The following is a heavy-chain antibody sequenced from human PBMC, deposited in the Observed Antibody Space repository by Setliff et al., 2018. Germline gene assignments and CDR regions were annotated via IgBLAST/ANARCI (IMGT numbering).Heavy chain of an antibody. J-gene: IGHJ4*02. CDR1: GYTFTSYT. CDR3: ARGRGGHYDSSGYYYVLDY. V-gene: IGHV7-4-1*02. Sequence: ASVKVSCKASGYTFTSYTMNWVRQAPGQGLEWMGGINTNTGNPTYAQGFTGRFVFSLDTSVSTAYLQISSLKAEDTAVYYCARGRGGHYDSSGYYYVLDYWGQGTLVTVSS. D-gene: IGHD3-22*01. CDR2: INTNTGNP.